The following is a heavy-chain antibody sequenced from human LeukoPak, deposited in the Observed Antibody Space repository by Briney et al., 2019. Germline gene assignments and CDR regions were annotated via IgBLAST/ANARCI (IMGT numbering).Heavy chain of an antibody. D-gene: IGHD6-19*01. Sequence: SQTLSLTCAISGDSVSSKNGAWNWIRQSSSRGLEWLGRTYYRSKWYNDYAEFIQGRITINPDTSKNQFSLQLNSVTPEDTAVYFCARDMGTTGWYTFDYWGQGTLSPSPQ. J-gene: IGHJ4*02. CDR3: ARDMGTTGWYTFDY. CDR1: GDSVSSKNGA. CDR2: TYYRSKWYN. V-gene: IGHV6-1*01.